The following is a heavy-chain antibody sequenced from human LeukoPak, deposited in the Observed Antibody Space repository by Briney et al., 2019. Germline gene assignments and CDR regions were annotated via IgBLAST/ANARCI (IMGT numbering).Heavy chain of an antibody. CDR2: VWSDGNKR. Sequence: PGRSLRLSCAASEFMFSSYGMHWVRQAPSQVLEWVAVVWSDGNKRIYADSVKGRFTISRDNSKNTLYLQMNSLRAEDTAVYYCARDSSHGPGSSSYGMDVWGQGTTVTVSS. J-gene: IGHJ6*02. V-gene: IGHV3-33*01. CDR1: EFMFSSYG. CDR3: ARDSSHGPGSSSYGMDV. D-gene: IGHD3-10*01.